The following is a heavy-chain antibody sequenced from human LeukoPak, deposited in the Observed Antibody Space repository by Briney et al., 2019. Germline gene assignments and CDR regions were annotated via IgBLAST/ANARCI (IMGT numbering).Heavy chain of an antibody. CDR2: ISSDGGST. CDR1: GFTFSSYT. CDR3: ARRGYSYYYMDV. V-gene: IGHV3-64*01. Sequence: GESLRLSCAASGFTFSSYTMNWVRQAPGKGLEYVSAISSDGGSTYYANAVKGRFTISRDNSKNTLYLEMGKLRAEGMAVYYCARRGYSYYYMDVWGKGTTVTISS. J-gene: IGHJ6*03.